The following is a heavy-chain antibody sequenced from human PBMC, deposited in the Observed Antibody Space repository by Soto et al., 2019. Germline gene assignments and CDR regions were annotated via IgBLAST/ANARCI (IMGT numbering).Heavy chain of an antibody. CDR2: IYYSGST. D-gene: IGHD6-13*01. V-gene: IGHV4-61*08. CDR3: ARRIAAAGANWFDP. J-gene: IGHJ5*02. Sequence: SETLSLTCTVSGGSISSGGYYWSWIRQHPGKGLEWIGYIYYSGSTNYNPSLKSRVTISVDTSKNQFSLKLSSVTAADTAVYYCARRIAAAGANWFDPWGQGTLVTVSS. CDR1: GGSISSGGYY.